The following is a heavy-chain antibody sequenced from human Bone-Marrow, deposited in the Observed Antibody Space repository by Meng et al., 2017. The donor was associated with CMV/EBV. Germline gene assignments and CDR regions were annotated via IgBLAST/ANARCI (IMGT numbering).Heavy chain of an antibody. CDR1: GFSLSTSGMR. CDR2: IDWDDDK. D-gene: IGHD6-19*01. V-gene: IGHV2-70D*14. J-gene: IGHJ4*02. Sequence: SGPTLVKPTQTLTLTCTFSGFSLSTSGMRVSWIRQPPGKAPEWLARIDWDDDKFYSTSLKTRLTISKDTSKNQVVLTMTNMDPVDTATYYCARDTGYSSGWPTFGYWGQGTLVTVSS. CDR3: ARDTGYSSGWPTFGY.